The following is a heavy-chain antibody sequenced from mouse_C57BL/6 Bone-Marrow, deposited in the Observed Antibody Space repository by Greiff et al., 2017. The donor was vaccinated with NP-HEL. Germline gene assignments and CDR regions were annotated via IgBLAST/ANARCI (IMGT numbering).Heavy chain of an antibody. CDR1: GYTFTDYY. J-gene: IGHJ3*01. CDR2: IYPGSGNT. V-gene: IGHV1-76*01. CDR3: ATGFAY. Sequence: VQGVESGAELVRPGASVKLSCKASGYTFTDYYINWVKQRPGQGLEWIARIYPGSGNTYYNEKFKGKATLTAEKSSSTAYMQLSSLTSEDSAVYCCATGFAYWGQGTLVTVSA.